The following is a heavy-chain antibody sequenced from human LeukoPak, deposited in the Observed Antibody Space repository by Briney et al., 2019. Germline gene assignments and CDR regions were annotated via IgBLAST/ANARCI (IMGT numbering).Heavy chain of an antibody. CDR1: GYTFTGYY. V-gene: IGHV1-2*02. CDR2: INPNSGGT. Sequence: ASVKVSCKASGYTFTGYYMHWVRQAPGQGLEWMGWINPNSGGTNYAQKFQGRVTMTRDTSISTAYMELSSLRSDDSAVYFCSRASTMAAPGAMPNGFWGQGTLVTVPS. CDR3: SRASTMAAPGAMPNGF. D-gene: IGHD6-13*01. J-gene: IGHJ4*02.